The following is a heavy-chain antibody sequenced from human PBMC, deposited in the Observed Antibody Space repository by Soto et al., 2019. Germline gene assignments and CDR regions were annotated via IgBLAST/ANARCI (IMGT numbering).Heavy chain of an antibody. Sequence: GGSLRLSCAASGFTFSSYGMHWVRQAPGKGLEWVAVIWYDGSNKYYADSVKGRFTISRDNSKNTLYLQMNSLRAEDTAVYYCVRALMDLKGKDPLSFFGDYWGQGTLVTVSS. CDR3: VRALMDLKGKDPLSFFGDY. V-gene: IGHV3-33*01. CDR1: GFTFSSYG. D-gene: IGHD3-3*01. CDR2: IWYDGSNK. J-gene: IGHJ4*02.